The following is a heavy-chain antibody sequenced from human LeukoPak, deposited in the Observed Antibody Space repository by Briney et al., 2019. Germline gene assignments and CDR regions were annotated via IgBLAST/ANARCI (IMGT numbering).Heavy chain of an antibody. D-gene: IGHD6-19*01. CDR1: GGSFSGYY. Sequence: SETLSLTCAVYGGSFSGYYWSWIRQPPGKGLEWIGEINHSGSTNYNPSPKSRVTISVDTSKNQFSLKLSSVTAADTAVYYCARGGEIAVAGTRYIDYWGQGTLVTVSS. V-gene: IGHV4-34*01. J-gene: IGHJ4*02. CDR3: ARGGEIAVAGTRYIDY. CDR2: INHSGST.